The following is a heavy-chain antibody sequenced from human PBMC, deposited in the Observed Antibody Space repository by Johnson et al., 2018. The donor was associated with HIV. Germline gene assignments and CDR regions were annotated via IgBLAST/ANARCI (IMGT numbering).Heavy chain of an antibody. CDR1: GFSFTNAW. Sequence: QVQLVESGGGLVQPGGSLRLSCAASGFSFTNAWMSWVRQAPGKGLEWVALISYDGSITYYADSVKGRFTISRDNSKNTLYLQMNSLRAEDTAVYYCARDASWDDAFDIWGQGTMVTVSS. V-gene: IGHV3-30*03. D-gene: IGHD2-2*01. CDR3: ARDASWDDAFDI. CDR2: ISYDGSIT. J-gene: IGHJ3*02.